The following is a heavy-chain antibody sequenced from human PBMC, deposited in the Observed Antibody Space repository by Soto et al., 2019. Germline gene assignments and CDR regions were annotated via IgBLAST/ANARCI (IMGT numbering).Heavy chain of an antibody. Sequence: VESLKISCKGSGYSFTSYWIGWVRQMPGKGLEWMGITYPGDSDTRYSPSFQGQVTISADKSISTAYLQWSSLKASDTAMYYCALSVTAWIFDYWGQGTLVTVSS. J-gene: IGHJ4*02. CDR2: TYPGDSDT. D-gene: IGHD2-21*02. CDR3: ALSVTAWIFDY. CDR1: GYSFTSYW. V-gene: IGHV5-51*01.